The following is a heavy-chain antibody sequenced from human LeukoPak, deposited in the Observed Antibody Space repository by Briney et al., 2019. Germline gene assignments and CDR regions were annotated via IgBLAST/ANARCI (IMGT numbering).Heavy chain of an antibody. J-gene: IGHJ4*02. CDR1: GFTFSSYA. D-gene: IGHD5-24*01. CDR3: AKEFGDGYNYAFDN. V-gene: IGHV3-23*01. CDR2: ISGSAAST. Sequence: PGGSLRLSCAASGFTFSSYAMSWVRQAPGKGLEWVSGISGSAASTYYADSVKGRFTIFRDNSKSTLYLQMNSLRAEDTAVYYCAKEFGDGYNYAFDNWGQGTLVTVSS.